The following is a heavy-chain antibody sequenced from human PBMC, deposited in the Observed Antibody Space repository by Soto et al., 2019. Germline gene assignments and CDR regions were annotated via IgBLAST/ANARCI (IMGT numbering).Heavy chain of an antibody. CDR3: RKSPAYVSAAEASGY. CDR2: ISASGENT. V-gene: IGHV3-23*01. Sequence: EAQVLESGGGLAQPGGSLRLSCATSGFTFSGYSMSWVRQTPGKGLEWVSGISASGENTYYADSVEGRFIISRDNSKKTLFLHMKRLRAEDTGVYFCRKSPAYVSAAEASGYWGRGTLVIVSS. CDR1: GFTFSGYS. J-gene: IGHJ4*02. D-gene: IGHD6-25*01.